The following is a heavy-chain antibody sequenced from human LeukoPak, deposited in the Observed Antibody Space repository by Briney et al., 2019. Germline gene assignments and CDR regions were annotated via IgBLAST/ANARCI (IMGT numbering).Heavy chain of an antibody. J-gene: IGHJ4*02. CDR3: ARDVRDDSSGYIDY. D-gene: IGHD3-22*01. V-gene: IGHV3-23*01. CDR1: GFTFSSYA. Sequence: GGSLRLSCAASGFTFSSYAMSWVRQAPGKGLEWVSAISGSGGSTYYADSVKGRFTISRDNSKNTLYLQMNSLRAEDTAVYYCARDVRDDSSGYIDYWGQGTLVTVSS. CDR2: ISGSGGST.